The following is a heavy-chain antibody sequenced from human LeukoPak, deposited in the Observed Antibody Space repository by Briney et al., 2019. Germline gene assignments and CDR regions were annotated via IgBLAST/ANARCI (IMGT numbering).Heavy chain of an antibody. CDR2: ISPNSGGT. V-gene: IGHV1-2*02. D-gene: IGHD4-17*01. CDR1: GYTFTGYY. Sequence: ASVKVSCKASGYTFTGYYMHWVRQAPGQGLEWMGWISPNSGGTNYAQKFQGRVTMTRDTSISTAYMELSRLRSDDTAVYYCARNSYGDYYYYYYMDVWGKGTTVTVSS. CDR3: ARNSYGDYYYYYYMDV. J-gene: IGHJ6*03.